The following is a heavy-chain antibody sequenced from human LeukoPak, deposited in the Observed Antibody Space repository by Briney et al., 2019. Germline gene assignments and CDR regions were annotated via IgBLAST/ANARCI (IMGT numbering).Heavy chain of an antibody. CDR3: AKSRHSSGYS. V-gene: IGHV3-23*01. CDR1: GFTVSSNY. J-gene: IGHJ4*02. CDR2: ISGSGGST. Sequence: GGSLRLSCAASGFTVSSNYMSWVRQAPGKGLEWVSAISGSGGSTYYADSVKGRFTISRDNSKNTLYLQMNSLRAEDTAVYYCAKSRHSSGYSWGQGTLVTVSS. D-gene: IGHD3-22*01.